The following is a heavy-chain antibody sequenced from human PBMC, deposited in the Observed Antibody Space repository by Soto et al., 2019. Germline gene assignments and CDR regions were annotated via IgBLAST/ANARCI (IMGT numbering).Heavy chain of an antibody. Sequence: EVQVVESGGGVVQPGGSLRLSCAASGFAFSNYWMSWVRQAPGKGLEWVANIKEDGSLKVYVDSVKGRFTISRDNAKNSLYLEMSSLRVDDTAVYYCARASRDGYNWEFDYWGQGTLVTVSS. CDR3: ARASRDGYNWEFDY. D-gene: IGHD5-12*01. CDR2: IKEDGSLK. CDR1: GFAFSNYW. V-gene: IGHV3-7*03. J-gene: IGHJ4*02.